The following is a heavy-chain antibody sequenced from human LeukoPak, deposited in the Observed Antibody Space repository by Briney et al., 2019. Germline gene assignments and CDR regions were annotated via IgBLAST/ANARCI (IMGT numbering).Heavy chain of an antibody. CDR2: MNPNSGNT. Sequence: ASVKVSCKASGYTFTSSDIHWVRQATGQGLEWMGWMNPNSGNTGYAQKFQGRITMTRNTSISTAYMELSSLRSEDTAVYYCARAITMIVVVITKVWFDSWGQGTLVTVSS. D-gene: IGHD3-22*01. CDR3: ARAITMIVVVITKVWFDS. V-gene: IGHV1-8*01. CDR1: GYTFTSSD. J-gene: IGHJ5*01.